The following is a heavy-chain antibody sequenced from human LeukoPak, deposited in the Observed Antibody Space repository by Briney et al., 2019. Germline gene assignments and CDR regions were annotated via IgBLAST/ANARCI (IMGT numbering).Heavy chain of an antibody. CDR2: INPNSGDT. J-gene: IGHJ5*02. V-gene: IGHV1-2*02. CDR3: ASGWSITGWYNNWFDP. Sequence: ASVKVSCKASRYTFTGYYMHWVRQAPGQGLEWMGWINPNSGDTNYPQKFQGRVTMTRDTSITTAYMELSRLRSDDTAVYFCASGWSITGWYNNWFDPWGQGTLVTVSS. CDR1: RYTFTGYY. D-gene: IGHD6-19*01.